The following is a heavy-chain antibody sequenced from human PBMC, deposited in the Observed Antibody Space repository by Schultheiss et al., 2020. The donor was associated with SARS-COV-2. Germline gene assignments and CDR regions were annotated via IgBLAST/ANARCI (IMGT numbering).Heavy chain of an antibody. D-gene: IGHD5-12*01. Sequence: GGSLRLSCAASGFTFSSYSMNWVRQAPGKGLEWVSSISSSSSYIYYADSVKGRFTISRDNAKNSLYLQMNSLRAEDTAVYYCARVGSGYEILGNDYWGQGTLVTVSS. J-gene: IGHJ4*02. CDR3: ARVGSGYEILGNDY. CDR1: GFTFSSYS. CDR2: ISSSSSYI. V-gene: IGHV3-21*01.